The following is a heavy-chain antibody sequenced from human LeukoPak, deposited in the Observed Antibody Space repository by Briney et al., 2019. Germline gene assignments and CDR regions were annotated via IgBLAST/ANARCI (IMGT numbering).Heavy chain of an antibody. J-gene: IGHJ5*01. V-gene: IGHV1-24*01. Sequence: ASVKPSCKVSGNTLSKLSIHWVRQAPGKGLEWMGGVDPEDGERISAPKFQSRLTMTEDTSTDTAYMELTSLDSEETAVYYCAFATIIWGSYRSWLDSWGQGTLVTVSS. CDR2: VDPEDGER. CDR1: GNTLSKLS. D-gene: IGHD3-16*02. CDR3: AFATIIWGSYRSWLDS.